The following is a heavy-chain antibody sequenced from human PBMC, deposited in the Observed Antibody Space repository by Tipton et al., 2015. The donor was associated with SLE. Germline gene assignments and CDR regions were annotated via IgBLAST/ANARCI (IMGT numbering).Heavy chain of an antibody. CDR1: GFTFSSYI. CDR2: ISRSSSTI. Sequence: SLRLSCAASGFTFSSYIMNWVRQAPGKGLEWVSYISRSSSTINYADSVKGRFTISRDNAKNSLYLQMNSLRAEDTAVYYCARPLVEMATSDAFDIWGQGTMVTVSS. J-gene: IGHJ3*02. CDR3: ARPLVEMATSDAFDI. V-gene: IGHV3-48*01. D-gene: IGHD5-24*01.